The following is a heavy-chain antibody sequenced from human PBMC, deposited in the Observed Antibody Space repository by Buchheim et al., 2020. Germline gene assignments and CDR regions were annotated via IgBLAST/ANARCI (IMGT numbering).Heavy chain of an antibody. V-gene: IGHV3-30-3*01. CDR1: GFTFSSYA. Sequence: VQLVESGGGVVQPGRSLRLSCAASGFTFSSYAMHWVRQAPGKGLEWVAVISYDGSNKYYADSVKGRFTISRDNSKNTLYLQMNSLRVEDTAVYFCAREYFYRLDVWGIGTT. J-gene: IGHJ6*03. CDR3: AREYFYRLDV. D-gene: IGHD2/OR15-2a*01. CDR2: ISYDGSNK.